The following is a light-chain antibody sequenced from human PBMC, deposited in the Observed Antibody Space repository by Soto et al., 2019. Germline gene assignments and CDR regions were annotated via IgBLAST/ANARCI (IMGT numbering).Light chain of an antibody. CDR3: QQYNNWPLT. V-gene: IGKV3-15*01. CDR2: GAT. J-gene: IGKJ4*01. CDR1: QSVSNN. Sequence: EIVMTQSRPTLSVSPGARPTLSCRASQSVSNNLAWYQQKNGQAPRILIHGATTRATAFPARFSGSGYGTDFNLTISSLQPGDFAVYYCQQYNNWPLTFGGGTKVDIK.